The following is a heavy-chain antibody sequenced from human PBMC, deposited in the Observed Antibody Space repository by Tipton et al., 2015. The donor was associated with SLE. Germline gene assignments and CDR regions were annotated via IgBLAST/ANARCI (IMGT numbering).Heavy chain of an antibody. Sequence: TLSLTCIVSGDSISGSTYYWGWIRQPPGKGLEWIGSISYGGRNYYNPSLKSRVTISEDTPKNQFSLKLTSVTAADTAVYFCARGPNWGLDDAFDIWGQGKMVSVSS. J-gene: IGHJ3*02. V-gene: IGHV4-39*07. CDR2: ISYGGRN. CDR1: GDSISGSTYY. CDR3: ARGPNWGLDDAFDI. D-gene: IGHD7-27*01.